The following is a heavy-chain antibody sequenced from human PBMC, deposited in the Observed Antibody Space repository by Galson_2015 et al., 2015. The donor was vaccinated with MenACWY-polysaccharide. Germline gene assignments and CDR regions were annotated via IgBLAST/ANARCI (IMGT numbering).Heavy chain of an antibody. CDR3: VREPPYRGSFGWFYP. J-gene: IGHJ5*02. Sequence: LSLTCTVSGGSVTSDHDYWGRLRQPPGKGLEWIGYMSYSGRGKSNPSLKSRVTVFIDTSKKQFSLRLTSVTAADTAMYYCVREPPYRGSFGWFYPLCQGTLVTFPS. CDR2: MSYSGRG. V-gene: IGHV4-61*01. CDR1: GGSVTSDHDY. D-gene: IGHD3-16*01.